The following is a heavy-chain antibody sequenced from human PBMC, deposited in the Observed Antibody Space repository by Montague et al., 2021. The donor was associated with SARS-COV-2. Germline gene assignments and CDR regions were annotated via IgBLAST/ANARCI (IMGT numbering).Heavy chain of an antibody. Sequence: SGTLSLTCTVSGGSISTYYYWGWIRQPPGKGLEWIGSIYYGGSTYYNPXXKSRVTISVDTSMNHFSLKLSSVTAADTAVYYCARDQGVYCSGGSCYNFDYWGQGTLVTVSS. CDR1: GGSISTYYY. V-gene: IGHV4-39*02. CDR3: ARDQGVYCSGGSCYNFDY. J-gene: IGHJ4*02. CDR2: IYYGGST. D-gene: IGHD2-15*01.